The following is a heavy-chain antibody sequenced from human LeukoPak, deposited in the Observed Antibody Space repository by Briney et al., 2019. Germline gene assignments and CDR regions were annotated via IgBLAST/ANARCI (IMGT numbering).Heavy chain of an antibody. CDR3: ARGGQGRIAVADGGFDY. Sequence: SETLSLTCTVSGGSISSSSYYWGWIRQPPGKGLEWIGSIHYTGSTNYNPSLKSRVTISVDTSKNQFSLKVNSVTAADTAVYYCARGGQGRIAVADGGFDYWGQGTLVTVSP. D-gene: IGHD6-19*01. CDR2: IHYTGST. CDR1: GGSISSSSYY. J-gene: IGHJ4*02. V-gene: IGHV4-39*07.